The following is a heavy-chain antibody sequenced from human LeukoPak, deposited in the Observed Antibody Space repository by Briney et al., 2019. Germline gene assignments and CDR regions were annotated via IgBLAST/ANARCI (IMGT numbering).Heavy chain of an antibody. D-gene: IGHD6-25*01. V-gene: IGHV3-23*01. J-gene: IGHJ5*02. CDR3: AKERSGYGVLLAFDP. CDR1: RFTFNNYA. CDR2: ISSSGDTT. Sequence: GGSLRLSCAASRFTFNNYAMSWVRQAPGKGLEWVSSISSSGDTTYYADSVKGRFTISRDNSKNTLYLQMNSLRAEDTAVYYCAKERSGYGVLLAFDPWGQGTLVTVSS.